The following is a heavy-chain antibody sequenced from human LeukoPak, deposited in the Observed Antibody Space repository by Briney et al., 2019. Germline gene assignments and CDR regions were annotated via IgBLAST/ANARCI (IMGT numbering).Heavy chain of an antibody. CDR3: ARNGGRSSGYSSSWYVSYYYMDV. J-gene: IGHJ6*03. V-gene: IGHV3-33*01. CDR2: IWYDGGKT. CDR1: GFTFNSYG. Sequence: GRSLRLSCAASGFTFNSYGMHWVRQVPGMGLEWVAVIWYDGGKTYYADSVKGRFTISRDNSKNSLYLQMNSLRAEYTAVYYCARNGGRSSGYSSSWYVSYYYMDVWGKGTTVTASS. D-gene: IGHD6-13*01.